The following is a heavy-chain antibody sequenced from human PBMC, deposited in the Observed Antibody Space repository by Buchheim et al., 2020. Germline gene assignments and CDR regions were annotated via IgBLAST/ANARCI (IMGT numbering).Heavy chain of an antibody. D-gene: IGHD3-9*01. J-gene: IGHJ4*02. CDR2: INHSGST. CDR3: ATKYYDILTGYYNFSY. CDR1: GGSFSGYY. Sequence: QVQLQQWGAGLLKPSETLSLTCAVYGGSFSGYYWSWIRQPPGKGLEWIGEINHSGSTNYNPSLKGRVTISVDTSKNQFSLKLSSVTAADTAVYYCATKYYDILTGYYNFSYWGQGTL. V-gene: IGHV4-34*01.